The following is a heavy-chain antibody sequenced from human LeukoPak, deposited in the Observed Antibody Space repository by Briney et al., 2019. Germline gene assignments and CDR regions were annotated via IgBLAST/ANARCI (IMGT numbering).Heavy chain of an antibody. Sequence: SETLSLTCTVSGGSISSSSYYWGWIRQPPGKGLEWIGSIYYGGSTYYNPSLKSRVTISVDTSKNQFSLKLSSVTAADTAVYYCARHGAGIAVAADWYFDLWGRGTLVTVSS. J-gene: IGHJ2*01. D-gene: IGHD6-19*01. CDR1: GGSISSSSYY. CDR2: IYYGGST. V-gene: IGHV4-39*01. CDR3: ARHGAGIAVAADWYFDL.